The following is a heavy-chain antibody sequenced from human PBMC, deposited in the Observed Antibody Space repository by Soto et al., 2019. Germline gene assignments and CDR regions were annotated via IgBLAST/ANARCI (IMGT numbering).Heavy chain of an antibody. CDR3: ARDVPLNYYDGTFSYYAMDV. Sequence: VASVKVSCKASGVTFSSHAISWVRQAPGQGLEWMGGIIPFFKATNYAQKFQGRVTITADDSTSTAYMDLYSLRSEDTAVYYCARDVPLNYYDGTFSYYAMDVWGQGTTVTVSS. CDR2: IIPFFKAT. CDR1: GVTFSSHA. D-gene: IGHD3-16*01. V-gene: IGHV1-69*13. J-gene: IGHJ6*02.